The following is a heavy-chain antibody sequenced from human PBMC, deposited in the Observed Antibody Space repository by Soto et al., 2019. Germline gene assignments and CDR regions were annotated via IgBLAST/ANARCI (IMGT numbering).Heavy chain of an antibody. CDR1: GFTFSRYA. D-gene: IGHD3-9*01. CDR2: ISGSAGGT. Sequence: EVQLLESGGGLVQPGGSLRLSCVASGFTFSRYAMSWVRQAPGKGLEWVSGISGSAGGTYYTDSVKGRFTISRDNSKNTLYLKMNTLRAEDTAVYYCAKAAQGYDILTGYYPDRYYFDYWGQGTLVTVSS. V-gene: IGHV3-23*01. CDR3: AKAAQGYDILTGYYPDRYYFDY. J-gene: IGHJ4*02.